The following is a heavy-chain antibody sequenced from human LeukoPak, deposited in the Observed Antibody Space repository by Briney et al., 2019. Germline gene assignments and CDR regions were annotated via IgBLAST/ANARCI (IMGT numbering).Heavy chain of an antibody. Sequence: SETLSLTCAVYGGSFSSYYWTWIRQTPGKGLEWIGEINHSGSTNYNPSLKSRVTISVDTSKNQFSLKLSSVTAADTAVYYCARGTPWELLRFDYWGHGTLVTVSS. J-gene: IGHJ4*01. V-gene: IGHV4-34*01. CDR1: GGSFSSYY. CDR2: INHSGST. D-gene: IGHD1-26*01. CDR3: ARGTPWELLRFDY.